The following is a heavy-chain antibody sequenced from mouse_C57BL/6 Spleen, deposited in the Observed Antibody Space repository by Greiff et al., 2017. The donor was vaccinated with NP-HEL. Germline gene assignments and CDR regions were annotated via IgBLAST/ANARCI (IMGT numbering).Heavy chain of an antibody. J-gene: IGHJ4*01. CDR1: GFSLTSYG. Sequence: VKLVESGPGLVQPSQSLSITCTVSGFSLTSYGVHWVRQSPGKGLEWLGVICRGGSTDYNAAFMSRLSITKDNSKSQVFFKMNSLQADDTAIYYCAKGADYYAMDYWGQGTSVTVSS. V-gene: IGHV2-5*01. CDR3: AKGADYYAMDY. CDR2: ICRGGST.